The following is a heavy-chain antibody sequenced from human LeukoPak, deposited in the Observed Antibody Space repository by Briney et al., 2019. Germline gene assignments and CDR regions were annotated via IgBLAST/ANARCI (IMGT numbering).Heavy chain of an antibody. CDR3: ARGGTMVRGVRDFDY. V-gene: IGHV4-34*01. D-gene: IGHD3-10*01. J-gene: IGHJ4*02. CDR1: GGSFSGYY. Sequence: SETLSLTCAVYGGSFSGYYWSWIRQPPGKGLEWIGEINHSGSTNYNPSLKSRVTISVDTSKNQFSLKLSSVTAADTAVYHCARGGTMVRGVRDFDYWGQGTLVTVSS. CDR2: INHSGST.